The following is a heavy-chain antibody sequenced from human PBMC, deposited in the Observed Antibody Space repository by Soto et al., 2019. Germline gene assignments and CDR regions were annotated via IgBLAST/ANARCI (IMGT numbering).Heavy chain of an antibody. CDR2: ISSSGAFT. J-gene: IGHJ4*02. CDR1: GFTFNSNG. Sequence: GGSLRLSCAVSGFTFNSNGMTWVRQAPGKGLEWVSTISSSGAFTYHADSVRGRLTISRDNSKNTVYLQMNSLRAEDTAVYYCVKHQVSLVRGISPFDYWGQGALVTVSS. D-gene: IGHD3-10*01. CDR3: VKHQVSLVRGISPFDY. V-gene: IGHV3-23*01.